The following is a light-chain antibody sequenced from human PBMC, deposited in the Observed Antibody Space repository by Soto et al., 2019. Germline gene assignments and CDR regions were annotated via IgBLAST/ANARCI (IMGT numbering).Light chain of an antibody. V-gene: IGKV1-5*01. J-gene: IGKJ1*01. CDR1: RSISDW. Sequence: DIQMTQSPSSLSPSVGDRVTITCRASRSISDWLAWYQQKPGKAPELLIFDASNLKSGVSSRFSGSGSGTEFTLTISRLQPDDVETYYCLRYSSHSWTFGQGTKVDI. CDR2: DAS. CDR3: LRYSSHSWT.